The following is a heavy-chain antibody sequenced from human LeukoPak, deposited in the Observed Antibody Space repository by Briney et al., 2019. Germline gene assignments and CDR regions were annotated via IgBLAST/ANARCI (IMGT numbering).Heavy chain of an antibody. Sequence: SETLSLTCTVSGGSISSYYWSWIWQPAGKGLGWIGRIYTCGSTNYNPSLKSRVTMSVDTSKNQFSLKLGSVTAAATAVYYCARDAHPRFSYYCYYMDVWGKGTTVTVSS. CDR2: IYTCGST. J-gene: IGHJ6*03. V-gene: IGHV4-4*07. CDR1: GGSISSYY. CDR3: ARDAHPRFSYYCYYMDV.